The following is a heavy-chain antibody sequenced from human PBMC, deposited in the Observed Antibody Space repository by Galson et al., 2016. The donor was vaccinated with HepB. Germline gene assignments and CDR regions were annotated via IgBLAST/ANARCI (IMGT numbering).Heavy chain of an antibody. D-gene: IGHD4-23*01. CDR3: ARQHDFGGNYWYFDV. J-gene: IGHJ2*01. CDR1: GGSLYGYY. Sequence: SETLSLTCSVSGGSLYGYYWSWIRQSPGKGLEWIGDVNHFGTPNVNPPLKSRVSVSVDTSKNHFSLKLTAVTAADTAIYYCARQHDFGGNYWYFDVWGRGTLVTVSS. CDR2: VNHFGTP. V-gene: IGHV4-34*01.